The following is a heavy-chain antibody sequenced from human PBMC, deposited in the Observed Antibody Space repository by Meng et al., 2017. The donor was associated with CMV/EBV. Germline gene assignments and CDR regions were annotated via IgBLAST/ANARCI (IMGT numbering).Heavy chain of an antibody. CDR3: ARPSKSVGSSPGDY. J-gene: IGHJ4*02. V-gene: IGHV3-23*01. Sequence: SSGFTFSSYAMSWVRQAPGTGLEWVSAISGSGGSTYYADSVKGRFTISRDNSKNTLYLQMNSLRAEDTAVYYCARPSKSVGSSPGDYWGQGTLVTVSS. CDR1: GFTFSSYA. D-gene: IGHD6-6*01. CDR2: ISGSGGST.